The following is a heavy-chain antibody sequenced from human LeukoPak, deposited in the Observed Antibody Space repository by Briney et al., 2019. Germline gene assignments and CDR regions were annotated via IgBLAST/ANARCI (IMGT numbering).Heavy chain of an antibody. CDR2: IWYDGSKK. CDR3: ARAYGDYPNDDAFDI. D-gene: IGHD4-17*01. CDR1: GFSFSSYG. V-gene: IGHV3-33*01. J-gene: IGHJ3*02. Sequence: GGSLRLSCAASGFSFSSYGMHWVRQAPGKGLEWVAVIWYDGSKKYYADSVKGRFIISRDNSRNTLYLQMNSLRAEDTAVYYCARAYGDYPNDDAFDIWGQGTMVTVSS.